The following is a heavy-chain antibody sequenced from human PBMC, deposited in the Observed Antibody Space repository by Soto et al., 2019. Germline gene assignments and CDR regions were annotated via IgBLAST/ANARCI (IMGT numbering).Heavy chain of an antibody. CDR1: GGSFSGYY. D-gene: IGHD3-10*01. J-gene: IGHJ6*03. CDR3: ARGYYGSGSYYWHYYMDV. V-gene: IGHV4-34*01. CDR2: INHSGST. Sequence: TSETLSLTCAVYGGSFSGYYWSWIRQPPGKGPEWIGEINHSGSTNYNPSLKSRVTISVDTSKNQFSLKLSSVTAADTAVYYCARGYYGSGSYYWHYYMDVWGKGTTVTVSS.